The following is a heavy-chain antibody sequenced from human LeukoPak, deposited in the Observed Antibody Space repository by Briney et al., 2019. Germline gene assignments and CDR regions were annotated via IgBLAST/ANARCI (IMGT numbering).Heavy chain of an antibody. CDR3: ARDLQGGTLDY. CDR2: IYSGGST. CDR1: GFTVSSNY. V-gene: IGHV3-53*01. Sequence: AGGSLRLSCAASGFTVSSNYMSWVRQAPGKGLEWVSVIYSGGSTYYADSVKGRFTISRDNCKNTLYLQMNSLRAEDTAVYFCARDLQGGTLDYWGQGTLVTVSS. J-gene: IGHJ4*02. D-gene: IGHD1-1*01.